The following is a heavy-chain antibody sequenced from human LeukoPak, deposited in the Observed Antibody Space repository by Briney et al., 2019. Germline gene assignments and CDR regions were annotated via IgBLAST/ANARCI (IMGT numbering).Heavy chain of an antibody. CDR3: AKTPPSYGR. Sequence: GGALRLSCAVSGFTFDDYAMHWVRQAPGKGLEWVSLISGDGATTYYADSVKGRFTISRDNSKNSLYLQMNSLRTEDTALYYCAKTPPSYGRWGQGTLVTASS. J-gene: IGHJ4*02. CDR1: GFTFDDYA. D-gene: IGHD1-14*01. CDR2: ISGDGATT. V-gene: IGHV3-43*02.